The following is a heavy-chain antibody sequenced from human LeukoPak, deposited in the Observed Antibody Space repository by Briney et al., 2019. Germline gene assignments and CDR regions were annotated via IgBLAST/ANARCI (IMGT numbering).Heavy chain of an antibody. CDR3: ARERKQWLTTLYYFDY. J-gene: IGHJ4*02. D-gene: IGHD6-19*01. Sequence: GASVKVSCKASGGTFSSYAISWVRQAPGQGLEWMGRIIPIFGTANYAQKFQGRVTITTDESTSTAYMELSSLRSEDTAVYYCARERKQWLTTLYYFDYWGQGTLVTVSS. CDR2: IIPIFGTA. CDR1: GGTFSSYA. V-gene: IGHV1-69*05.